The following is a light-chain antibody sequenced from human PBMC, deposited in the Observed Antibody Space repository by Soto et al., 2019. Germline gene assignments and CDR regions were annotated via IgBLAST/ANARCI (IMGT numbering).Light chain of an antibody. CDR1: SSNIGAGYD. V-gene: IGLV1-40*01. CDR2: GNS. J-gene: IGLJ2*01. Sequence: QSVLTQPPSVSGAPGQRVTISCTGSSSNIGAGYDVHWYQQLPGTAPKLLIYGNSNRPSGVPYRFSGSKSGTSASLAITGLQAEDEADYYCRSYDSSLSAVVFGAGTKLTVL. CDR3: RSYDSSLSAVV.